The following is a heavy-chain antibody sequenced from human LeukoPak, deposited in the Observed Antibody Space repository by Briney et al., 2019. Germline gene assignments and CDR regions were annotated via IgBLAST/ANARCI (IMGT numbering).Heavy chain of an antibody. J-gene: IGHJ4*02. V-gene: IGHV3-23*01. CDR3: AKGYSSSWYVYFDY. D-gene: IGHD6-13*01. Sequence: GGSLRLSCAASGFTFSSYAMSWVRQALGKGLEWVSAISGSGGSTYYADSVKGRFTISRDNSKNTLYLQMNSLRAEDTAVYYCAKGYSSSWYVYFDYWGQGTLVTVSS. CDR1: GFTFSSYA. CDR2: ISGSGGST.